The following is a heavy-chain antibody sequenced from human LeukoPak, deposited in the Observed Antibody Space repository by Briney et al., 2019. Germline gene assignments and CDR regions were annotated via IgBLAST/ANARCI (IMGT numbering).Heavy chain of an antibody. CDR3: VSIAAAGANFDY. V-gene: IGHV4-39*07. CDR2: INHSGST. J-gene: IGHJ4*02. Sequence: SETLSLTCTVSGGSISSGGYYWSWIRQPPGKGLEWIGEINHSGSTNYNPSLKSRVTISVDTSKNQFSLKLSSVTAADTAVYYCVSIAAAGANFDYWGQGTLVTVSS. D-gene: IGHD6-13*01. CDR1: GGSISSGGYY.